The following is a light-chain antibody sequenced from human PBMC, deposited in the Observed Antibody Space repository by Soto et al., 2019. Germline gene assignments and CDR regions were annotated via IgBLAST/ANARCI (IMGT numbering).Light chain of an antibody. J-gene: IGKJ1*01. CDR2: AAS. Sequence: DIQMTQYPSSLSASVGDRVTIICRASQSISSYLNWYQQKPGKAPKLLIYAASSLQSEVPSRFSGSGSGTDFTLTISSLQPDDFATYYCQQYNSYSFGQGTKVDIK. V-gene: IGKV1-39*01. CDR1: QSISSY. CDR3: QQYNSYS.